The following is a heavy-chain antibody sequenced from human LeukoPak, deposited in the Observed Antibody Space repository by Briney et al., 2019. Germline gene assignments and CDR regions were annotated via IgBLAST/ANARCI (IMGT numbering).Heavy chain of an antibody. CDR3: ARTNYYGSGGGDC. CDR1: GLTFSSYG. D-gene: IGHD3-10*01. Sequence: PGGSLRLSCAASGLTFSSYGMHWVRQAPGKGLEWVAVISYDGGNKYYADSVKGRFTISRDNSKNTVYLQMDSLRAEDTAVYYCARTNYYGSGGGDCWGQGTLVTVSS. J-gene: IGHJ4*02. V-gene: IGHV3-30*03. CDR2: ISYDGGNK.